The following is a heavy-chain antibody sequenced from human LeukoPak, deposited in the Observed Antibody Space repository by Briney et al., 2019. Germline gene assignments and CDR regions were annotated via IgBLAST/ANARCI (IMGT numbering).Heavy chain of an antibody. V-gene: IGHV1-18*01. CDR2: ISAYNGNT. Sequence: ASVTVSCKASGYTFTSYGISWVRQAPGQGLEWMGWISAYNGNTNYAQTLQGRVTMTTDTSTSTAYMELRSLRSDDTAVYYCARDVLQSPIVVVTARFDYWGQGTLVTVSS. CDR1: GYTFTSYG. CDR3: ARDVLQSPIVVVTARFDY. D-gene: IGHD2-21*02. J-gene: IGHJ4*02.